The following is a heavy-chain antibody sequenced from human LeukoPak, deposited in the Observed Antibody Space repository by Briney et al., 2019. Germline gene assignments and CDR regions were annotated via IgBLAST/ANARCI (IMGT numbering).Heavy chain of an antibody. CDR1: GFTFSSYA. CDR3: AKGGPHSSSWGGEFDH. CDR2: ISGSGDRT. J-gene: IGHJ4*02. D-gene: IGHD6-13*01. Sequence: QPGGSLRLSCAASGFTFSSYAMNWVRQAPGKGLEWVSSISGSGDRTYYADSVNGRFTISRDNSKNTLYLQMNSLRAEDTAIYYCAKGGPHSSSWGGEFDHWGQGTLVTVSS. V-gene: IGHV3-23*01.